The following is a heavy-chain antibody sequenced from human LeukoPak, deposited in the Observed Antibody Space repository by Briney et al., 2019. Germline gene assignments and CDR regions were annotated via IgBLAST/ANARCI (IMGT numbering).Heavy chain of an antibody. J-gene: IGHJ4*02. Sequence: KASETLSLTCTVSGGSISSSSYYWGWIRQPPGKGLEWIGEINHSGSTNYNPSLKSRVTISVDTSKNQFSLKLSSVTAADTAVYYCAFRSRYFDYWGQGTLVTVSS. CDR2: INHSGST. V-gene: IGHV4-39*07. CDR1: GGSISSSSYY. CDR3: AFRSRYFDY. D-gene: IGHD3-3*01.